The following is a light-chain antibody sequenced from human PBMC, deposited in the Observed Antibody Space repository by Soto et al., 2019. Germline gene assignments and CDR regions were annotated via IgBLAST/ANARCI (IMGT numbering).Light chain of an antibody. CDR1: SSNIGARYD. CDR3: QSYDSGLSAFV. J-gene: IGLJ1*01. V-gene: IGLV1-40*01. Sequence: QSVLTEPTSVSGAPGQRVTISCTGSSSNIGARYDVHWYQQLPETAPKLLIYGNTNRPSGVPDRFSGSKSGTSASLAISGLXTEDEADYFCQSYDSGLSAFVFGTGTKVTVL. CDR2: GNT.